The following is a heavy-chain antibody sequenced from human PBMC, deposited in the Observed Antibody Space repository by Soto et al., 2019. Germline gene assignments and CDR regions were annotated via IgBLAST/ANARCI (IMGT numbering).Heavy chain of an antibody. CDR1: GGSISSSGYY. CDR3: ARPGGNPPGIDY. J-gene: IGHJ4*02. CDR2: IAYSGST. V-gene: IGHV4-39*01. D-gene: IGHD2-15*01. Sequence: QLQLQESGPGLVKPSETLSLTCTVSGGSISSSGYYWGWIRQPPGKGLEWIGSIAYSGSTYYNPSPKSRVTISVDTSKNQLSLKLSSLTAADTAVYYCARPGGNPPGIDYTGQGTLVTVSS.